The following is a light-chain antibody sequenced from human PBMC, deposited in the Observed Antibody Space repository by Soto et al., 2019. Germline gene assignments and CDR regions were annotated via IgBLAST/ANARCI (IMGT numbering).Light chain of an antibody. CDR3: SSYTSSNTVV. CDR2: EVS. CDR1: ISDVGGYKY. J-gene: IGLJ3*02. V-gene: IGLV2-14*01. Sequence: QSALTQPSSLSGSPGQSITISCTGTISDVGGYKYVSWYQQHPGKAPKLMIYEVSNRPSGVSNRFSGSKSGNTASLTISGLQAEDEADYYCSSYTSSNTVVFGGGTKVTVL.